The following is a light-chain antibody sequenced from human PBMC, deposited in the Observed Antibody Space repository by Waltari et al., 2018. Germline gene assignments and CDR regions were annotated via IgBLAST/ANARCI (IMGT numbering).Light chain of an antibody. V-gene: IGKV1-16*01. CDR3: QQYNSYSHF. Sequence: DLQMTQSPSSLSASVGDRVTISCRASKNIRSYLSWYQQKPGIAPKLVIYAASTLQSGVPSRFSGSGSGTNFTLTITSLQAEDFATYYCQQYNSYSHFFGQGTKLEIK. CDR2: AAS. J-gene: IGKJ2*01. CDR1: KNIRSY.